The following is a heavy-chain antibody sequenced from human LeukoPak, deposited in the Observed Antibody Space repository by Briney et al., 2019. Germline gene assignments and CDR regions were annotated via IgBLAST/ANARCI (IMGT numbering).Heavy chain of an antibody. D-gene: IGHD6-19*01. CDR3: ARGGPEEWLDTYFDY. CDR2: INDSGST. J-gene: IGHJ4*02. V-gene: IGHV4-34*01. CDR1: GGSFSGYY. Sequence: SETLSLTCAVYGGSFSGYYWSWIRQSPGKGLEWIGEINDSGSTNYNPSLKSRVTISVDTSKNQFSLKLSSVTAADTAVYYCARGGPEEWLDTYFDYWGQGTLVTVSS.